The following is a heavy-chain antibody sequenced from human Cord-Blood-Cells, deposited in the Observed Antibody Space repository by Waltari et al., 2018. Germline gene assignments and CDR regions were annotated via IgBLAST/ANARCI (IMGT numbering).Heavy chain of an antibody. J-gene: IGHJ4*02. V-gene: IGHV1-69*09. D-gene: IGHD5-18*01. CDR2: IIPILGIA. CDR3: ARDGVVDTAMVY. Sequence: QVQLVQSGAEGKKPGSSVKASCKASGGTFSSYAISWVRQAPGQGLEWMGRIIPILGIANYAQKFQGRVTITADKSTSTAYMELSSLRSEDTAVYYCARDGVVDTAMVYWGQGTLVTVSS. CDR1: GGTFSSYA.